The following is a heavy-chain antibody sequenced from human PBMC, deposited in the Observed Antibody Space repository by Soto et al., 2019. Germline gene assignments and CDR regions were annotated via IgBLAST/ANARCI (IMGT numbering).Heavy chain of an antibody. Sequence: EVHLVESGGGLVQPGGSLRLSCAASGFTFSSYWMHWVRQAPGKGLEWASRINSDGNTTTYADSVKDRFTISRDNGKNTLYLQMNSLRAEDTAVYFCAREVYCSGGSCSGRWFDPWGQGTLVTVSS. CDR1: GFTFSSYW. J-gene: IGHJ5*02. V-gene: IGHV3-74*01. CDR3: AREVYCSGGSCSGRWFDP. D-gene: IGHD2-15*01. CDR2: INSDGNTT.